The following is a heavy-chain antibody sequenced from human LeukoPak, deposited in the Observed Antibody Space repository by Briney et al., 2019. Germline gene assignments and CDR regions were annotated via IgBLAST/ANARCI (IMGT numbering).Heavy chain of an antibody. J-gene: IGHJ4*02. CDR3: VNWAAVPIDY. V-gene: IGHV3-23*01. Sequence: GGSLRLSCAASGFTFSSCAMSWVRQAPGKGLEWVSGISGSGGSTYYADSVKGRFTISRDNSKNTLYLQMTSLRAEDTAVYYCVNWAAVPIDYWGQGTLVTVSS. CDR1: GFTFSSCA. D-gene: IGHD1-1*01. CDR2: ISGSGGST.